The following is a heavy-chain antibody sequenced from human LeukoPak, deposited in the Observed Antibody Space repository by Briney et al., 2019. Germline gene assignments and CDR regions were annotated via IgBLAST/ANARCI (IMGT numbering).Heavy chain of an antibody. CDR3: ARVANWGSSPIDY. V-gene: IGHV1-2*02. CDR1: GYTFTGYY. CDR2: INPNSGGT. Sequence: ASVKVSCKASGYTFTGYYMHWVRQAPGQGLEWMEWINPNSGGTNYAQKFQGRVTMTRDTSISTAYMELSRLRSDDTAVYYCARVANWGSSPIDYWGQGTLVTVSS. D-gene: IGHD7-27*01. J-gene: IGHJ4*02.